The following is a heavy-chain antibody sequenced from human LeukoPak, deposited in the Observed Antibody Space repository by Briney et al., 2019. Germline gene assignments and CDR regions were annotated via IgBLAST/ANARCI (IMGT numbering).Heavy chain of an antibody. CDR1: GYSISSGYY. CDR3: ARAVAVAGFDY. CDR2: IYHSGST. D-gene: IGHD6-19*01. Sequence: SETLSLTCAVSGYSISSGYYWGWIRQPPGKGLEWIGSIYHSGSTYYNPSLKSRVTISVDTSKNKFSLKLSSVTAADTAVYYCARAVAVAGFDYWGQGTLVTVSS. V-gene: IGHV4-38-2*01. J-gene: IGHJ4*02.